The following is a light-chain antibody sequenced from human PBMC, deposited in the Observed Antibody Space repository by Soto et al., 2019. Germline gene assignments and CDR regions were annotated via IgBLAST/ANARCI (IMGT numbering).Light chain of an antibody. V-gene: IGKV3-20*01. CDR3: QQYGRSPWT. Sequence: EMVLTQSPGILSLSPGDRVTLSCRASQRVSSRLLAWYQQKHGQAPSLLIYGASSRATGIPDRVSGSGSGTDFTLTISILEPAHFAVYYCQQYGRSPWTFGQGTKVEVK. CDR2: GAS. J-gene: IGKJ1*01. CDR1: QRVSSRL.